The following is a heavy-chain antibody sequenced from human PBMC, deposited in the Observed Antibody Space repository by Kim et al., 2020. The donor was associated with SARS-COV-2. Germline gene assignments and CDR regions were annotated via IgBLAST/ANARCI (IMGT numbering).Heavy chain of an antibody. CDR1: GGSISSGGYY. CDR2: IYYSGST. CDR3: ARDHSWELVHPGGAFDI. V-gene: IGHV4-31*03. J-gene: IGHJ3*02. D-gene: IGHD6-13*01. Sequence: SETLSLTCTVSGGSISSGGYYWSWIRQHPGKGLEWIGYIYYSGSTYYNPSLKSRVTISVDTSKNQFSLKLSSVTAADTAVYYCARDHSWELVHPGGAFDIWGKGTMVTVSS.